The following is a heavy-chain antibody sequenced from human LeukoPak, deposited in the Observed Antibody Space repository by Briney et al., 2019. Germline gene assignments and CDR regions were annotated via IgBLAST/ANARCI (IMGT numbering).Heavy chain of an antibody. V-gene: IGHV1-2*02. CDR3: ARGSDGDYVGAATFQH. CDR1: GYTFTGYF. J-gene: IGHJ1*01. Sequence: ASVKVSCKPSGYTFTGYFMHWVRQAPAQGLEWMGWINPNSGGTNYAQKFQGRVTITRDTSISTAYIDLSRLTSDDTAVYYCARGSDGDYVGAATFQHWGQGTLVTVSS. CDR2: INPNSGGT. D-gene: IGHD4-17*01.